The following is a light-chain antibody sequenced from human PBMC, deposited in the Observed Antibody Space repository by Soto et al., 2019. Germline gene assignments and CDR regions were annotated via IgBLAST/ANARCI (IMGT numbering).Light chain of an antibody. Sequence: VMTQSPATLSGSPGERATLSCRASQSVSTKLAWYQQKPCQAPRLIIYGASTRATGIPARFSGRGSGPECTLTISCLQSDDFAVYYCQSDTNRPPWTFGQGTKV. CDR3: QSDTNRPPWT. V-gene: IGKV3-15*01. J-gene: IGKJ1*01. CDR2: GAS. CDR1: QSVSTK.